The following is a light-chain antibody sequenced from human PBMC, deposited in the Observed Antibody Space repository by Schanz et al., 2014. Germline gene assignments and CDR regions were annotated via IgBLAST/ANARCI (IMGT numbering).Light chain of an antibody. J-gene: IGLJ3*02. V-gene: IGLV1-44*01. Sequence: QSVLTQPPSVSAAPGQKVTISCSGSSSNIGSNFVSWYQQLPGTAPKLLMSGNNQRPSGVPARFSGSKSGTSASLAISGLQSEDEADYYCAAWDDSLNGLFGGGTKLTVL. CDR2: GNN. CDR1: SSNIGSNF. CDR3: AAWDDSLNGL.